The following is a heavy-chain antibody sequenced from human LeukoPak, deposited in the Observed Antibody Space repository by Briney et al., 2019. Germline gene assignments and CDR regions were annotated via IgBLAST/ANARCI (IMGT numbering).Heavy chain of an antibody. J-gene: IGHJ4*02. CDR2: IYYSGST. CDR1: GGSISSYY. Sequence: SETLSLTCTVSGGSISSYYWSWIRQPPGKGLEWIGYIYYSGSTNYNPSLKSRVTISVDTSKNQFSLKLSSVTAADTAVYYCARTMTTMTTADYWGQGTLVTVSS. V-gene: IGHV4-59*12. D-gene: IGHD4-17*01. CDR3: ARTMTTMTTADY.